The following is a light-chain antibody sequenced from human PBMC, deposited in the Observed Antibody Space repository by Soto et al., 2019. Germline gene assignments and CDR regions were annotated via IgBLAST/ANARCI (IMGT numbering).Light chain of an antibody. CDR3: SSYTSISTYV. V-gene: IGLV2-14*01. J-gene: IGLJ1*01. Sequence: QSVLTQPASVSGSPGQSITISCTGTSSDVGGYNFVSWYQQHPDKAPKLMIYDVTNRPSGVSNSFSGSKSGNTASLTISGLQAEDEADYYCSSYTSISTYVFGPGTKLTVL. CDR2: DVT. CDR1: SSDVGGYNF.